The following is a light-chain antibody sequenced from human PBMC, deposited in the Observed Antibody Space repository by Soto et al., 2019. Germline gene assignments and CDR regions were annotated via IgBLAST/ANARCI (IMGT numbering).Light chain of an antibody. J-gene: IGLJ3*02. CDR2: EVS. V-gene: IGLV2-14*01. CDR1: SSDIGGSDY. Sequence: SALTRAASVSGSPGQSITIPCTGTSSDIGGSDYVSWYQKHPGKAPKVIIYEVSDRPSGVSDRFSGSKSGNTASLTISGLQAEDEADYYCSSYVTSGTLVFGGGTKLTVL. CDR3: SSYVTSGTLV.